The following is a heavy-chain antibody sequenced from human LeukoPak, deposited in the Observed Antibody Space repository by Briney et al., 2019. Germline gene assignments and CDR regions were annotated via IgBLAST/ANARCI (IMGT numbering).Heavy chain of an antibody. CDR2: INHSGST. J-gene: IGHJ4*02. CDR3: ARRNGSGSYPADY. Sequence: SETLSLACAVYGGSFSGYYWSWIRQPPGKGLEWIGEINHSGSTNYNLSLKSRVTISVDTSKNQFSLKLSSVTAADTAVYYCARRNGSGSYPADYWGQGTLVTVSS. D-gene: IGHD3-10*01. CDR1: GGSFSGYY. V-gene: IGHV4-34*01.